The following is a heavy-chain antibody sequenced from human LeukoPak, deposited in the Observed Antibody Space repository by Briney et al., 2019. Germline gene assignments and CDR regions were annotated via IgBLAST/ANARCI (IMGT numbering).Heavy chain of an antibody. D-gene: IGHD2-2*01. CDR2: INHSGGT. Sequence: SETLSLTCAVYGGSFSGYYWSWIRQPPGKGLEWIGEINHSGGTNYNPSLKSRVTISVDTSKNQFSLKLSSVTAADTAVYYCARDSGYCSSTSCYSRGLDVWGKGTTVTVSS. J-gene: IGHJ6*04. CDR3: ARDSGYCSSTSCYSRGLDV. V-gene: IGHV4-34*01. CDR1: GGSFSGYY.